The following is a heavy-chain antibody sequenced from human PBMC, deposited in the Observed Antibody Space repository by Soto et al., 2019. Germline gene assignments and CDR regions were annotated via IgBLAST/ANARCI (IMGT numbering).Heavy chain of an antibody. D-gene: IGHD3-16*02. CDR2: LSYLGTT. Sequence: SETLSLTCTVSNDSIRSGTYYWAWIRQPPGRGLEWMGSLSYLGTTDYNPSLKSRVTISKDASKNQFSLKLTSVTAADTAVYYCARVELITFGGVIVPRGAFDIWGQGTMVTVSS. CDR3: ARVELITFGGVIVPRGAFDI. CDR1: NDSIRSGTYY. V-gene: IGHV4-39*07. J-gene: IGHJ3*02.